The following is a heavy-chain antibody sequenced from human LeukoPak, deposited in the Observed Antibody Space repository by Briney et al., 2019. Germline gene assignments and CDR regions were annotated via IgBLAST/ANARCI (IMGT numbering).Heavy chain of an antibody. D-gene: IGHD1-26*01. J-gene: IGHJ4*02. V-gene: IGHV3-21*01. Sequence: PGGSLRLSCAASGFTFSSYSMNWVRQAPGKGLEWVSSISSSSSYIYYADSVKGRFTISRDNAKNSLYLQMNSLRAEDTAAYYCARGSVEWELLTPNFDYWGQGTLVTVSS. CDR2: ISSSSSYI. CDR1: GFTFSSYS. CDR3: ARGSVEWELLTPNFDY.